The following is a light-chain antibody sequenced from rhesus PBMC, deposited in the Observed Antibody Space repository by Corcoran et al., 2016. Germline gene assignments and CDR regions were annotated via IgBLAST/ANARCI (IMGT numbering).Light chain of an antibody. CDR2: GAS. CDR3: QRYSSSPFT. V-gene: IGKV3-53*01. CDR1: QSVSSY. J-gene: IGKJ3*01. Sequence: QVILTQSPATLSLSPGERATLSCRASQSVSSYLAWYQQKPGQAPRLLIYGASSRATGIPDRSSGSGCGTEFTLTISSLEPEDFAVYYCQRYSSSPFTFGPGTKLDIK.